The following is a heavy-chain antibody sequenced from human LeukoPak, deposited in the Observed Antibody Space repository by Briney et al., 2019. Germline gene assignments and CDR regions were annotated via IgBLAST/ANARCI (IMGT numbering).Heavy chain of an antibody. CDR1: GGTFSSYA. CDR3: AREVVPAANSVLQALYYYYYYMDV. J-gene: IGHJ6*03. Sequence: ASVKVSCKASGGTFSSYAISWVRQTPGQGLEWMGGIIPIFGTANYAQKFQGRVTITADESTSTAYMELSSLRSEDTAVYYCAREVVPAANSVLQALYYYYYYMDVWGKGTTVTVSS. D-gene: IGHD2-2*01. CDR2: IIPIFGTA. V-gene: IGHV1-69*13.